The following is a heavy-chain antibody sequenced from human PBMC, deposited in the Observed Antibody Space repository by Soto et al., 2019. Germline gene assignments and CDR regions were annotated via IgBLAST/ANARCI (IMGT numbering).Heavy chain of an antibody. J-gene: IGHJ4*02. CDR3: ARFYVDTYFDN. V-gene: IGHV1-46*01. D-gene: IGHD5-18*01. Sequence: ASVKVSCKASGYTFTSYYMHWVRQAPGQGLEWMGIINPSGGSTSYAQKFQGRITMTRDTSTSTVYMELSSLRSEDTAVYYCARFYVDTYFDNWGQGTLVTISS. CDR1: GYTFTSYY. CDR2: INPSGGST.